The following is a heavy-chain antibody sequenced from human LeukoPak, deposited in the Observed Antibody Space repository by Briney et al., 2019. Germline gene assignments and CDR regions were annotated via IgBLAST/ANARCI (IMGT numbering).Heavy chain of an antibody. Sequence: GGSLRLSCAASGFTFSDYYMSWIRQAPGKGLEWVSYISSSGSTIYYADSVKGRFTISRDNAKNSLYLQMNSLRAEDTAVYYCARDGQQLVGRSRDYYYYYMDVWGKGTTVTVSS. V-gene: IGHV3-11*01. CDR3: ARDGQQLVGRSRDYYYYYMDV. CDR1: GFTFSDYY. D-gene: IGHD6-6*01. J-gene: IGHJ6*03. CDR2: ISSSGSTI.